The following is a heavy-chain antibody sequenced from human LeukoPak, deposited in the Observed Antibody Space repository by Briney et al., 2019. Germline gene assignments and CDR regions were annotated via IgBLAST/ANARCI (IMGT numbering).Heavy chain of an antibody. CDR2: ISGSGGST. J-gene: IGHJ5*02. Sequence: GGSLRLSCAASGFTFSSYAMSWVRQAPGKGLEWVSAISGSGGSTYYADSVKGRFTISRDNSKNTLYLQMNSLRAEDTAVYYCASGITFGGVIVTGWFDPWGQGTLVTVSS. D-gene: IGHD3-16*02. CDR3: ASGITFGGVIVTGWFDP. CDR1: GFTFSSYA. V-gene: IGHV3-23*01.